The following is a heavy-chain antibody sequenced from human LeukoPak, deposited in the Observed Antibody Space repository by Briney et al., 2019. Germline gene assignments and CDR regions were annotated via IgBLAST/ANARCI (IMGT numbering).Heavy chain of an antibody. J-gene: IGHJ4*02. V-gene: IGHV4-38-2*01. Sequence: PSETLSLTCAVSGYSISSGYYWGWIRQPPGKGLEWIGSIYHSGSTYYNPSLKSRVTISVDTSKNQFSLKLSSVTAADTAVYYCARQKNHLLYEEFDYWGQGTLVTVSS. D-gene: IGHD2-2*02. CDR3: ARQKNHLLYEEFDY. CDR2: IYHSGST. CDR1: GYSISSGYY.